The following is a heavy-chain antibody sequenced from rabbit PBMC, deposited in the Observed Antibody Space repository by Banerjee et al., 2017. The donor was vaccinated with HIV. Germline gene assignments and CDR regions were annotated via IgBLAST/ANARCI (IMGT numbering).Heavy chain of an antibody. V-gene: IGHV1S40*01. CDR3: ARDDSGNHGAYNL. J-gene: IGHJ4*01. Sequence: QSLEESGGDLVKPGTSLTLTCTASGFSFSRGYWMCWVRQAPGKGLEWIACIYTGDDSTYYATWAKGRFTISKTSSTTVTLQMTSLTAADTATYFCARDDSGNHGAYNLWGQGTLVTVS. CDR2: IYTGDDST. CDR1: GFSFSRGYW. D-gene: IGHD2-1*01.